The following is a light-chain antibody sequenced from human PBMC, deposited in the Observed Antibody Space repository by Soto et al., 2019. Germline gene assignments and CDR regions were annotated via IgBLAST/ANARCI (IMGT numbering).Light chain of an antibody. Sequence: DIQMTQSPSTLSASVGDRVTITCRSSQSLSSCLAWYQQKPGKAPNLLIYDVSSLESGVPSRFSGSGSGTEFTLTISSLPPDDFASYFCQQYNTYPWTFGQGTKVDIK. CDR1: QSLSSC. V-gene: IGKV1-5*01. CDR3: QQYNTYPWT. J-gene: IGKJ1*01. CDR2: DVS.